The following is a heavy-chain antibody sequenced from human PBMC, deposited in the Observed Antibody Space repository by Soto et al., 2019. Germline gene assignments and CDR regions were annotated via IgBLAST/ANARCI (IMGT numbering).Heavy chain of an antibody. CDR3: ARAWVATTTFDY. D-gene: IGHD5-12*01. CDR2: IYYSGST. J-gene: IGHJ4*02. CDR1: CGSISSYY. V-gene: IGHV4-59*01. Sequence: SETLSLTCTASCGSISSYYWSWIRQPPGKGPEWIGYIYYSGSTNYNPSLKSRVTISVDTSKNQFSLKLSSVTAADTAVYYCARAWVATTTFDYWGQGTLVTVSS.